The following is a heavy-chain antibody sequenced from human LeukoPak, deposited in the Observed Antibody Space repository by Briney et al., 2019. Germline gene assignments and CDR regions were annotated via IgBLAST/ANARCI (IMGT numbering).Heavy chain of an antibody. V-gene: IGHV4-34*01. Sequence: PSETLSLTCAVYGGSFSGYYWSWIRQPPGKGLEWIGEINHSGSTNYNPSLKSRVTISVDTSKNQFSLKLSSVTAADTAVYYCARRNLIVVVPAAVDYWGQRTLVTVSS. J-gene: IGHJ4*02. CDR1: GGSFSGYY. CDR3: ARRNLIVVVPAAVDY. CDR2: INHSGST. D-gene: IGHD2-2*01.